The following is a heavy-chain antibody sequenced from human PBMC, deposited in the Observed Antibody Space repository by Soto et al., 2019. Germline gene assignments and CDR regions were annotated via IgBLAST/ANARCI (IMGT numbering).Heavy chain of an antibody. CDR2: MYHGGRT. CDR3: ARDTGYCNNRVCPIFEF. CDR1: GDSVTNYF. V-gene: IGHV4-59*02. D-gene: IGHD2-8*01. Sequence: SETLSLTCTVSGDSVTNYFWSWMRQPPGKGLEWIGHMYHGGRTNYSPSLKSRVTMSLDSSKNQFSLNLSSVTAADTAVYFCARDTGYCNNRVCPIFEFWGQGVLLTVSS. J-gene: IGHJ4*02.